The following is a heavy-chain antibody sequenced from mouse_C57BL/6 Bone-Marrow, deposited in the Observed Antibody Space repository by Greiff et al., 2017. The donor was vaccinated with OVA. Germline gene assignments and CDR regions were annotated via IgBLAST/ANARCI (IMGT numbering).Heavy chain of an antibody. Sequence: EVQGVESGGDLVKPGGSLKLSCAASGFTFSSYGMPWVRQTPDKRLEWVATISSGGSYTNYPDSVKGRSTITRDNAKNTLYLQLSSLKSEDTAMYYCASAYYSNYGYAMDDWGQGTSVTVSS. V-gene: IGHV5-6*01. D-gene: IGHD2-5*01. J-gene: IGHJ4*01. CDR2: ISSGGSYT. CDR1: GFTFSSYG. CDR3: ASAYYSNYGYAMDD.